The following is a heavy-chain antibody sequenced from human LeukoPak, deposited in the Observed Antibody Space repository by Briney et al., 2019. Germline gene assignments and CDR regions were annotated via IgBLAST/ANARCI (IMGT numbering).Heavy chain of an antibody. Sequence: PSETLSLTCTVSGGSISSYYWSWIRQPPGKGLEWIGYIYYSGSTNYNPSLKSRVTISVDTSKNQFSLKLSSVTAADTAVYYCARLAIGDDYVWGSYNYFDYWGQGTLVTVSS. V-gene: IGHV4-59*08. CDR3: ARLAIGDDYVWGSYNYFDY. D-gene: IGHD3-16*01. J-gene: IGHJ4*02. CDR2: IYYSGST. CDR1: GGSISSYY.